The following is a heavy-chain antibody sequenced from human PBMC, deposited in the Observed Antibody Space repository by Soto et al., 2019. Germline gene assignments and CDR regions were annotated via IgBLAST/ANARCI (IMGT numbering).Heavy chain of an antibody. CDR3: AGGVDSSSWPFDY. V-gene: IGHV3-66*01. CDR2: IYSGGST. D-gene: IGHD6-13*01. CDR1: GFTVSSNY. Sequence: GESLKISCAASGFTVSSNYMSWVRQAPGKGLEWVSVIYSGGSTYYADSVKGRFTISRDNSKNTLYLQMNSLRAEDTAVYYCAGGVDSSSWPFDYWGQGTLVTVSS. J-gene: IGHJ4*02.